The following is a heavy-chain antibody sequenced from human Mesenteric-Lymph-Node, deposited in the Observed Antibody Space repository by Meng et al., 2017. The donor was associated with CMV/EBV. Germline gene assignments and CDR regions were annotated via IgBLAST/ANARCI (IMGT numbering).Heavy chain of an antibody. CDR3: AKGNSEVVPSGIRE. CDR2: ISWDGSST. D-gene: IGHD5-12*01. CDR1: GFTFDDFT. Sequence: GGSLRLSCAASGFTFDDFTMHWVRQVPGKGLEWVSLISWDGSSTYYADSVKGRFTSSRDNSKYSLYLQMSSLRTEDTAFYYCAKGNSEVVPSGIREWGQGTLVTVSS. V-gene: IGHV3-43*01. J-gene: IGHJ4*02.